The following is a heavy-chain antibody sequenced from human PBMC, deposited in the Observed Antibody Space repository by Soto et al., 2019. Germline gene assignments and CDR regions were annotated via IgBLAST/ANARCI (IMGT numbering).Heavy chain of an antibody. J-gene: IGHJ6*02. CDR3: ARDDGVNTRKVYGMDV. CDR1: GGSVSSGSYY. V-gene: IGHV4-61*01. Sequence: QVQLQESGPGLVKPSETLSLTCTVSGGSVSSGSYYWSWIRQPPGKGLEWIGYIYYSGSTNYNPSLKSRVTISVDTSKNQFSLKLSSVTAADTAVYYCARDDGVNTRKVYGMDVWGQGTTVTVSS. CDR2: IYYSGST.